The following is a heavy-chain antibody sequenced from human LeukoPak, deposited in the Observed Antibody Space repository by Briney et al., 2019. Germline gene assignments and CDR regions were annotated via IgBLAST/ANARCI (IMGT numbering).Heavy chain of an antibody. V-gene: IGHV3-66*01. CDR2: IYSGGST. Sequence: GGSLRLSCAASGFTFSDYYMSWIRQAPGKGLEWVSVIYSGGSTYYADSVKGRFTISRDNSKNTLYLQMNSLRAEDTAVYYCARDGEWSGTFDYWGQGTLVTVSS. J-gene: IGHJ4*02. CDR1: GFTFSDYY. CDR3: ARDGEWSGTFDY. D-gene: IGHD3-3*01.